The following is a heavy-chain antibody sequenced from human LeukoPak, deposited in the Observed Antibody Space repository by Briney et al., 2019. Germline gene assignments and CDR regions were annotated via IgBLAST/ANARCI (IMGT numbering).Heavy chain of an antibody. J-gene: IGHJ4*02. Sequence: SETLSLTCTVSGGSITSGNYYWGWIRQPPGKGLEWIGSIYYSGRTYYNPSLKSRVTMSVDTSNNQFSLKLSSVTAADTAVYYCARGPRGEFDYWGQGTLVTVSS. CDR3: ARGPRGEFDY. CDR2: IYYSGRT. D-gene: IGHD3-10*01. CDR1: GGSITSGNYY. V-gene: IGHV4-39*01.